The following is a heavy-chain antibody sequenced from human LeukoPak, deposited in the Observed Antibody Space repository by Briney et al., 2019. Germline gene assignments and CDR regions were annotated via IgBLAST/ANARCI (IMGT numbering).Heavy chain of an antibody. D-gene: IGHD3-10*01. Sequence: ASVKVSCKASGYTFINYGITCVRQAPGKGLEWMGWVNAYNGDKNYGQNFQGTVTVTTDTSTSTAYMEVKSLRSDDTAVYYCARVTLHDYGSGRYAFDIWGQGTMVTVSS. J-gene: IGHJ3*02. CDR2: VNAYNGDK. CDR3: ARVTLHDYGSGRYAFDI. CDR1: GYTFINYG. V-gene: IGHV1-18*01.